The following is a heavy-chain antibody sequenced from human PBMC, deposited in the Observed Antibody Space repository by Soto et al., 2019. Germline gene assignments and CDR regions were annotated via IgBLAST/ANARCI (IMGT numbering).Heavy chain of an antibody. J-gene: IGHJ4*02. V-gene: IGHV1-2*04. CDR3: ARARNYYGSGSYYPPYFGY. CDR2: INPNSGGT. Sequence: ASVKVSCKASGYTFPGYYMHWVRQAPGQGLEWMGWINPNSGGTNYAQKFQGWVTMTRDTSISTAYMELSRLRSDDTAVYYCARARNYYGSGSYYPPYFGYWGQGTLVTVSS. CDR1: GYTFPGYY. D-gene: IGHD3-10*01.